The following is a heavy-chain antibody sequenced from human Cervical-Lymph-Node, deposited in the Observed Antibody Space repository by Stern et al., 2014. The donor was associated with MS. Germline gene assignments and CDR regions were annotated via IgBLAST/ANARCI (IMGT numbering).Heavy chain of an antibody. CDR3: ARGVMVAATYVYDI. CDR2: INSDESST. J-gene: IGHJ3*02. D-gene: IGHD2-15*01. CDR1: GFTFSTYW. V-gene: IGHV3-74*01. Sequence: EVQLVESGGGLVQPGGSLRLSCAASGFTFSTYWMHWVRPAPGKGLVWVSRINSDESSTTYADSVKGRFSISRDNDKNTLYLQMNSLRAEDTAVYYCARGVMVAATYVYDIWGQGTMVTISS.